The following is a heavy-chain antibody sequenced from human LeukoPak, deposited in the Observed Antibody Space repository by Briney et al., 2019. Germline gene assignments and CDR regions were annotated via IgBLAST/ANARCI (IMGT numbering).Heavy chain of an antibody. J-gene: IGHJ3*02. CDR2: LNWNGGST. D-gene: IGHD1-26*01. Sequence: GGSLRLSCAASGFEFDDHGMSWVRQAPGKGLEWVSGLNWNGGSTGYADSVKGRFTISRDNAKNSLYLQMNSLRAEDTALYYCAKDRSFIGLDIWGQGTMVTVSS. V-gene: IGHV3-20*04. CDR3: AKDRSFIGLDI. CDR1: GFEFDDHG.